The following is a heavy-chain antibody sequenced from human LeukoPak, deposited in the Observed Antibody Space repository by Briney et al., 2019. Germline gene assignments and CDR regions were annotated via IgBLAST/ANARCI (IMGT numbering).Heavy chain of an antibody. CDR1: GYTFTSYG. CDR3: ARDRLGAPLDAFDI. CDR2: ISAYNGNT. V-gene: IGHV1-18*01. D-gene: IGHD3-10*01. J-gene: IGHJ3*02. Sequence: GASVKVSCKASGYTFTSYGIRWVRQAPGQGLEWMRWISAYNGNTNYAQKLQGRVTMTTDTSTSTAYMELRSLRSDDTAVYYCARDRLGAPLDAFDIWGQGTMVTVSS.